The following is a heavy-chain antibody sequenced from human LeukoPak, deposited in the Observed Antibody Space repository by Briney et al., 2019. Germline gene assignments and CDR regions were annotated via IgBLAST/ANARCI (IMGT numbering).Heavy chain of an antibody. J-gene: IGHJ4*02. D-gene: IGHD1-26*01. CDR3: ARDQSRLVGALYYFDY. CDR1: GFAFSSYA. V-gene: IGHV3-30-3*01. Sequence: GGSLRLSCAASGFAFSSYAMHWVRQAPGKGLEWVAVISYDGSNKYYADSVKGRFTISRDNSKNTLYLQMNSLRAEDTAVYYCARDQSRLVGALYYFDYWGQGTLVTVSS. CDR2: ISYDGSNK.